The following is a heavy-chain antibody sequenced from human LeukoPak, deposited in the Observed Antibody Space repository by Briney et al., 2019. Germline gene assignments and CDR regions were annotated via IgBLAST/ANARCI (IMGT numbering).Heavy chain of an antibody. J-gene: IGHJ4*02. CDR3: ARDGTVTADGFDY. Sequence: ASVKVSCKASGYTFTSYYMHWVRQATGQGLECMGIINPSGGSTSYAQKFKGRVTMTRDMSTSTVYMELSSLRSEDTAVYYCARDGTVTADGFDYWGQGTLVTVSS. D-gene: IGHD4-11*01. CDR1: GYTFTSYY. CDR2: INPSGGST. V-gene: IGHV1-46*01.